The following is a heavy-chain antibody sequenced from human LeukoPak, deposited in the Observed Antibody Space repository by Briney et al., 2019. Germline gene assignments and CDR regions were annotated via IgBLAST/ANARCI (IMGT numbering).Heavy chain of an antibody. CDR2: INPNSGGT. D-gene: IGHD2-2*01. CDR1: GYTFTGYY. Sequence: ASVKVSCKASGYTFTGYYMHWVRQAPGQGLEWMGWINPNSGGTNYAQKFQGRVTMTRDTSISTAYMELSRLRSDDTAVYYCVRVLRRDCSSTSCPRELLGYWGQGTLVTVSS. CDR3: VRVLRRDCSSTSCPRELLGY. J-gene: IGHJ4*02. V-gene: IGHV1-2*02.